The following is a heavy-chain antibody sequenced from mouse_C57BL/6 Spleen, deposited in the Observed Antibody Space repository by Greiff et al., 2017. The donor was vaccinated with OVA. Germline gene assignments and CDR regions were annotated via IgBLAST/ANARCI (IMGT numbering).Heavy chain of an antibody. CDR2: IDPEDGDT. D-gene: IGHD1-1*01. Sequence: VQLQQSGAELVRPGASVKLSCTASGFTIKDYYMHWVKQRPEQGLEWIGRIDPEDGDTEYAPKFKGKATMTADTSSNTAYLQLSSLTSEDTAVYYCTTRNYASYFDVWGTGTTVTVSS. CDR3: TTRNYASYFDV. CDR1: GFTIKDYY. V-gene: IGHV14-1*01. J-gene: IGHJ1*03.